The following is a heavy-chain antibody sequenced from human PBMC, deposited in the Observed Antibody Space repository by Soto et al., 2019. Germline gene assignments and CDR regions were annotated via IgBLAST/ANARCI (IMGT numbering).Heavy chain of an antibody. CDR1: GYTFTSYY. Sequence: GASVKVSCKASGYTFTSYYMHWVRQAPGQGLEWMGIINPSGGSTSYAQKFQGRVTMTRDTSTSTVYMELSSLRSEDTAVYYCARDADIVALGGQYYFDYWGQGTLVTVSS. D-gene: IGHD5-12*01. CDR2: INPSGGST. J-gene: IGHJ4*02. CDR3: ARDADIVALGGQYYFDY. V-gene: IGHV1-46*03.